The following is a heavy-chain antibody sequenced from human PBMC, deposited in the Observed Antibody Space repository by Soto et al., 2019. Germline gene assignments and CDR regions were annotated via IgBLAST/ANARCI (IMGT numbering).Heavy chain of an antibody. V-gene: IGHV1-18*01. J-gene: IGHJ6*02. CDR1: GYIFVNYG. D-gene: IGHD3-16*01. CDR2: ISPYSGNT. CDR3: AMGDNTLPPPHRDA. Sequence: QVQLVQSGDEVRKPGSSVKVSCKASGYIFVNYGIAWVRQAPGQGLEWMGWISPYSGNTHYASKVQGRLTMTTDTSTSPAYRARGTLTSDDRAVNYCAMGDNTLPPPHRDAWGQGTRSPFP.